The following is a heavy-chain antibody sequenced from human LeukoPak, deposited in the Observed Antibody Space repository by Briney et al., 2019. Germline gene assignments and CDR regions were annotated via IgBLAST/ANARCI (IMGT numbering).Heavy chain of an antibody. CDR2: TSDSGST. CDR3: ARDHSRSGYYDY. Sequence: SETLSLTCTVSGGSIIGDYWGWIRQPPGRGLEWVGYTSDSGSTNYNPSLRSRVTMSLDTSKNQFSLNLNSVTTADTAVYYCARDHSRSGYYDYWGQGTLVTVSS. D-gene: IGHD3-3*01. V-gene: IGHV4-59*01. J-gene: IGHJ4*02. CDR1: GGSIIGDY.